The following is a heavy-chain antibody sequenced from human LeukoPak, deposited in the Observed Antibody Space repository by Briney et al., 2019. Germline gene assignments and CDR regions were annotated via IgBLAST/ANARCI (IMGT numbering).Heavy chain of an antibody. CDR3: ARDVGYYGSGIYP. Sequence: PSETLSLTCTVSGGSISSSSYYWGWIRQPPGKGLDWIGSIYYSGSTNYNPSLKSRVTISVDTSKNQFSLKLSSVTAADTAVYYCARDVGYYGSGIYPWGQGTLVTVSS. CDR1: GGSISSSSYY. V-gene: IGHV4-39*07. J-gene: IGHJ5*02. D-gene: IGHD3-10*01. CDR2: IYYSGST.